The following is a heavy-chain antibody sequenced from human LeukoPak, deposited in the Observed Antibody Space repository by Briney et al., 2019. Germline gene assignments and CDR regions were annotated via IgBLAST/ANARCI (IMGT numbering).Heavy chain of an antibody. V-gene: IGHV3-20*04. D-gene: IGHD6-25*01. Sequence: GGSLRLSRAASGFTFDDYGMSWVRQAPGKGLEWVSGINWNGGSTGYADSVKGRFTISRDNAKNSVYLQMNSLTDEDTGVYYCARGGGSGRYGLPFDSWGQGTLVTVSS. CDR1: GFTFDDYG. CDR3: ARGGGSGRYGLPFDS. CDR2: INWNGGST. J-gene: IGHJ4*02.